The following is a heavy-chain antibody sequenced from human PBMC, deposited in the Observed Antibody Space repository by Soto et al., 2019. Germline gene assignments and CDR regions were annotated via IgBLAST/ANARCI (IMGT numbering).Heavy chain of an antibody. V-gene: IGHV3-23*01. Sequence: GGSLRLSCAASGFTFSSYAMSWVRQAPGKGLEWVSAISGSGGSTYYADSVKGRFTISRDNSKNTLYLQMNSLRAEDTAVYYCARDFWSGYYLPGVTFDYWGQGTLVTVSS. CDR3: ARDFWSGYYLPGVTFDY. J-gene: IGHJ4*02. D-gene: IGHD3-3*01. CDR1: GFTFSSYA. CDR2: ISGSGGST.